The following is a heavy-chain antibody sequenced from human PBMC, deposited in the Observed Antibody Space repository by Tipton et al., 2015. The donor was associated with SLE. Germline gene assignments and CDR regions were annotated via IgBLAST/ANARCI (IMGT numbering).Heavy chain of an antibody. CDR3: ARGPLYSSTTQCYSIWFDP. J-gene: IGHJ5*02. D-gene: IGHD2-2*01. Sequence: QLVQSGAEVKKPGASVKVSCRTSGYTFTGYYMHWVRQAPGQGLEWMGWIYPSSGATNYAQKFQGRVTMAWDTSITAAYMELSGLTSDDTAVYYRARGPLYSSTTQCYSIWFDPWGQGALVIVSS. V-gene: IGHV1-2*02. CDR2: IYPSSGAT. CDR1: GYTFTGYY.